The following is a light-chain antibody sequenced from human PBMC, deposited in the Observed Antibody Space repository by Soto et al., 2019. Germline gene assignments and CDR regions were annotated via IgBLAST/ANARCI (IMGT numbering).Light chain of an antibody. Sequence: QSALTQPASVSGTPGQSITISCTGTTSNVGRCNYVSWHQQHPGKAPKLLIFDVSNRPSGVSDRFSGSKSGNTASLAISGLQAEDEADYYCNSYDAGTTWVFGGGTKVTVL. J-gene: IGLJ3*02. V-gene: IGLV2-14*01. CDR3: NSYDAGTTWV. CDR1: TSNVGRCNY. CDR2: DVS.